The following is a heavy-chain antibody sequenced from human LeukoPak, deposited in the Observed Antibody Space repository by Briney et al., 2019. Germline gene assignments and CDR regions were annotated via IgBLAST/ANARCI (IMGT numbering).Heavy chain of an antibody. V-gene: IGHV3-7*01. D-gene: IGHD6-25*01. CDR3: VTSGGH. CDR2: LKQGGRED. Sequence: PGWSLILSCAGSGVTFSNYLMNWFSQPPGRGLEWVANLKQGGREDNYMDSVKGRFTISRDTAKNSLFLQMNCLRAEDTAVYYCVTSGGHWGQGTLVTVSS. J-gene: IGHJ4*02. CDR1: GVTFSNYL.